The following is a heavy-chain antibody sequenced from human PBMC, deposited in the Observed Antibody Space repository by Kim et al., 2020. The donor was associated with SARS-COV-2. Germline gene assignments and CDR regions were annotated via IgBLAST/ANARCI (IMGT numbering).Heavy chain of an antibody. CDR3: SNQLGESWFSD. Sequence: NYADSVKGRFTVARENAKNTVYRRMNSLKAEGAAVYYCSNQLGESWFSDWGQGTLVTVSS. D-gene: IGHD6-13*01. V-gene: IGHV3-11*03. J-gene: IGHJ4*02.